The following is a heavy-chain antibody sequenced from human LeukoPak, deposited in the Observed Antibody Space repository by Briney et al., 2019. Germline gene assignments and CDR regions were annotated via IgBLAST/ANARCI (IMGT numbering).Heavy chain of an antibody. J-gene: IGHJ4*02. CDR1: GFTFSSYA. D-gene: IGHD2-2*01. CDR2: ISDSSSAM. Sequence: GGSLRLSCAASGFTFSSYAMSWVRQAPGKGLEWVSYISDSSSAMYYADSVKGRFTISRDNAKNSLYLQINSLRAEDTAVYYCAGYCSSVSCRNIDYWGQGTLVTVSS. CDR3: AGYCSSVSCRNIDY. V-gene: IGHV3-48*04.